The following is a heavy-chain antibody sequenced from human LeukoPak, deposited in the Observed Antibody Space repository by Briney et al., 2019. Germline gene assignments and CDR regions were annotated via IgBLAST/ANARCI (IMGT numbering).Heavy chain of an antibody. Sequence: PSETLSLTCAVYGGSFSGYYWSWIRQPPGKGLEWIGEINHSGSTNYNPSLKSRVTISVDTSKNQFSLKLSSVTAADTAVYYCARGVHVVVPAANFNLRKRWFAPWGQGTLVTVSS. J-gene: IGHJ5*02. CDR3: ARGVHVVVPAANFNLRKRWFAP. V-gene: IGHV4-34*01. CDR1: GGSFSGYY. D-gene: IGHD2-2*01. CDR2: INHSGST.